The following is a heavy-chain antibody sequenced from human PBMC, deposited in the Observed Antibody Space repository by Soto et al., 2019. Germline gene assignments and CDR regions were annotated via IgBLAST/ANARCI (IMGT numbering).Heavy chain of an antibody. V-gene: IGHV4-31*03. CDR2: IYYSGST. Sequence: QVQLQESGPGLVKASQTLSLTCTVSGGSVSSGGYYWSWIRQHPGKGLEWIGYIYYSGSTYYNPSLKSRVTILVDTSKNQFSLNLSSVTAADAAVYYCARGVRDFWSGYSRDFDFWGQGTLVTVSS. CDR3: ARGVRDFWSGYSRDFDF. J-gene: IGHJ4*02. D-gene: IGHD3-3*01. CDR1: GGSVSSGGYY.